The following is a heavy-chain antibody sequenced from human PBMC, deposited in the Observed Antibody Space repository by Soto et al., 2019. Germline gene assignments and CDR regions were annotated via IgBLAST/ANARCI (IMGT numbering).Heavy chain of an antibody. J-gene: IGHJ4*02. Sequence: ASVKVSCKASGYTFTSYGISWVRQAPGQGLEWMGWISAYNGNTNYAQKLQGRATMTTDTSTSTAYMELRSLRSDDTAVYYCARDFLRNYYDSSGYSYWGQGTLVTVSS. D-gene: IGHD3-22*01. CDR3: ARDFLRNYYDSSGYSY. CDR2: ISAYNGNT. V-gene: IGHV1-18*01. CDR1: GYTFTSYG.